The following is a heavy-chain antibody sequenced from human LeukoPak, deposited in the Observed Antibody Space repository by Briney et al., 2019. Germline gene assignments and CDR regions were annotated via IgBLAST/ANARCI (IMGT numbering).Heavy chain of an antibody. CDR3: AKMDCSSTSCYPLGIFHLDY. CDR2: IRYDGSSK. V-gene: IGHV3-30*02. D-gene: IGHD2-2*01. Sequence: GGSLRLSCAASGFTFSSYGMHWVRQAPGKGLEWVAFIRYDGSSKYYADSVKGRFTISRDNSKNTLYLQMNSLRAEDTAVYYCAKMDCSSTSCYPLGIFHLDYWGQGTLVTVSS. CDR1: GFTFSSYG. J-gene: IGHJ4*02.